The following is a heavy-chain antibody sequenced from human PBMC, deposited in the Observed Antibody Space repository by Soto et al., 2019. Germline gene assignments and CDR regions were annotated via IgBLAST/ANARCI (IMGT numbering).Heavy chain of an antibody. V-gene: IGHV1-69*13. CDR3: ARVAFWSGYSPGPYGMDV. CDR2: IIPIFGTA. Sequence: GASVKVSCKASGGTFSSYAISWGREAPGQGLEWMGGIIPIFGTANYAQKFQGRVTITADESTSTAYMELSSLRSEDTAVYYCARVAFWSGYSPGPYGMDVWGQGTTVTVSS. D-gene: IGHD3-3*01. CDR1: GGTFSSYA. J-gene: IGHJ6*02.